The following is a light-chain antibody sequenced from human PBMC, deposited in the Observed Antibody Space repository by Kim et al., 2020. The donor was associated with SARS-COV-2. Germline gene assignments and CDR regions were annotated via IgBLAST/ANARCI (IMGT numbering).Light chain of an antibody. V-gene: IGKV3-20*01. CDR1: QSVRGSY. Sequence: EIVLTQSPGTLSLSPGERATLSCRASQSVRGSYLGWYQQKPGQAPRLLIYDASRRVTGIPDRFSGSGSGTDFTLTISRLEPEDFEVYYCQQYGTSPWTFGQGTKVDIK. CDR2: DAS. J-gene: IGKJ1*01. CDR3: QQYGTSPWT.